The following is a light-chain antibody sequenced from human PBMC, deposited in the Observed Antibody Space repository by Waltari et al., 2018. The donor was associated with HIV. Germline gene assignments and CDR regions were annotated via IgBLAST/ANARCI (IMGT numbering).Light chain of an antibody. Sequence: QSVLTQPPSASGTPGQRVTITCSGSSSNIGTNFVSWYQQLPGTARRFVIKRNEQRPSGVPDRFSGSKSGTSASLAISGLRSEDEADYYCATWDDSLTGSVVFGGGTRLTVL. CDR3: ATWDDSLTGSVV. CDR1: SSNIGTNF. CDR2: RNE. V-gene: IGLV1-47*01. J-gene: IGLJ2*01.